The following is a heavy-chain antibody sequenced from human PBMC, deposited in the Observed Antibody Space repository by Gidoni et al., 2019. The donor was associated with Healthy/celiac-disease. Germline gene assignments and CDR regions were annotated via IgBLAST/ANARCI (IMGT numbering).Heavy chain of an antibody. Sequence: QVQLVESGGGVVQPGRSLRLSCSASGFTFRSYAMHWVRQAPGKGLEWVAVISYDGSNKYYADSVKGRFTISRDNSKNTLYLQMNSLRAEDTAVYYCARSLGSSGYYPPEYFQHWGQGTLVTVSS. CDR2: ISYDGSNK. V-gene: IGHV3-30-3*01. CDR1: GFTFRSYA. J-gene: IGHJ1*01. CDR3: ARSLGSSGYYPPEYFQH. D-gene: IGHD3-22*01.